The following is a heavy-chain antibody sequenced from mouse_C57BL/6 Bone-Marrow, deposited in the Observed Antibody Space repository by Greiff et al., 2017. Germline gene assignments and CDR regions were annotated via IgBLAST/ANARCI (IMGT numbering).Heavy chain of an antibody. CDR3: ERVGYGSREAY. CDR2: IYPRSGNT. J-gene: IGHJ3*01. D-gene: IGHD1-1*01. Sequence: QVQLQQSGAELARPGASVKLSCKASGYTFTSYGISWVKQRTGQGLEWIGEIYPRSGNTYYNEKFKGKATLTADKSSSTAYMELRGLTSEDSAVYYCERVGYGSREAYWGQGTLVTVSA. CDR1: GYTFTSYG. V-gene: IGHV1-81*01.